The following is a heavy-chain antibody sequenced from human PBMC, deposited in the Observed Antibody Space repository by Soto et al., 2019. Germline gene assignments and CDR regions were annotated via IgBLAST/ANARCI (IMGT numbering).Heavy chain of an antibody. D-gene: IGHD5-12*01. V-gene: IGHV1-8*01. Sequence: ASVKVSCKASGYTFTSYDINWVRQATGQGLEWMGWMNPNGGNTGYAQKFQGRVSMTRDTSIRTAYMELSRLRSDDTAVYYCARESGGATATLDYYYFYMDVWGTGTTVTVSS. CDR1: GYTFTSYD. CDR2: MNPNGGNT. CDR3: ARESGGATATLDYYYFYMDV. J-gene: IGHJ6*03.